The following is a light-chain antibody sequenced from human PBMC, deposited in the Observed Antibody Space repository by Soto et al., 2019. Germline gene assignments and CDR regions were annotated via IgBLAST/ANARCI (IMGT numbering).Light chain of an antibody. V-gene: IGKV3-20*01. CDR2: GTS. CDR3: QQYGNSPIT. CDR1: ERIYSAY. Sequence: EVVLTQSPGTLSLSRGERVTLSCRASERIYSAYLGWYQQKPGQAPRLLIYGTSSRATGIPDRFSGSGSGTDFTLTISRLEPEEFAVYYCQQYGNSPITVGQGTRLEIK. J-gene: IGKJ5*01.